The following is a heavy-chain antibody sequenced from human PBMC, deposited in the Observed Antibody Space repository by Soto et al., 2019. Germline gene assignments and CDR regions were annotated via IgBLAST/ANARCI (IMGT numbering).Heavy chain of an antibody. Sequence: PSETLSLTCAVSGGSISSGGYSWSWIRQPPGKGLEWIGYIYHSGSTYYNPSLKSRVTISVDRSKNQFSLKLNSMTAADTAVYWCARDPVDGHAFFDSWGQGALVTVSS. CDR1: GGSISSGGYS. CDR3: ARDPVDGHAFFDS. J-gene: IGHJ5*02. CDR2: IYHSGST. D-gene: IGHD2-15*01. V-gene: IGHV4-30-2*01.